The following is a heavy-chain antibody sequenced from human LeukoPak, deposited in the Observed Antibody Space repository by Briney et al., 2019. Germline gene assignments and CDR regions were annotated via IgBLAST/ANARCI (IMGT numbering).Heavy chain of an antibody. Sequence: PGGSLRLSCAASGFTFSSYAMNWVRQASGKGLEWVSFIYSDNTHYSDSVKGRFTISRDNSKNTLYLQMNSLRAEDTAVYYCARRAGAYSHPYDYWGQGTLVTVSS. CDR2: IYSDNT. J-gene: IGHJ4*02. D-gene: IGHD4/OR15-4a*01. CDR1: GFTFSSYA. CDR3: ARRAGAYSHPYDY. V-gene: IGHV3-53*01.